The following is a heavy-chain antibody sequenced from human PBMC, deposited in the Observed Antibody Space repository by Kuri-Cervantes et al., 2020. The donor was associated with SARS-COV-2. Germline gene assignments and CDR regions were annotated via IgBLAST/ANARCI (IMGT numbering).Heavy chain of an antibody. CDR1: GGSFSGYY. J-gene: IGHJ2*01. V-gene: IGHV4-34*01. CDR2: INHSGST. D-gene: IGHD6-19*01. CDR3: ARGRIGYSSGWSYWYFDL. Sequence: TLSLTCAVYGGSFSGYYWSWIRQPPGKGLEWIGEINHSGSTNYNPSLKSRVTISVDTSKNQFSLKLSSVTAADTAVYYCARGRIGYSSGWSYWYFDLWGRGTLVTVSS.